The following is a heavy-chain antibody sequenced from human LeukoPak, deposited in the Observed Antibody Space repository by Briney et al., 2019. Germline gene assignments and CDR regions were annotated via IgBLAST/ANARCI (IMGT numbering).Heavy chain of an antibody. Sequence: PGGSLRLSCAASGFTFSSYAMSWVRQAPGKGLEWVSGISGSGGSTYYADSVKGRFTISRDNSRNTLYLQMNSLRAEDTALYYCAKRGYGSGSSKYDDYWGQGTLVTVSS. V-gene: IGHV3-23*01. CDR1: GFTFSSYA. CDR3: AKRGYGSGSSKYDDY. J-gene: IGHJ4*02. D-gene: IGHD3-10*01. CDR2: ISGSGGST.